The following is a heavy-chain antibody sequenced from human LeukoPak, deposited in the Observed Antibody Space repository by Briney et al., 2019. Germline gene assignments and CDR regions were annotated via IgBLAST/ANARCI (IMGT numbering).Heavy chain of an antibody. CDR2: IHRDGSVR. D-gene: IGHD5-24*01. CDR1: GFSFNAFW. Sequence: PGGSLRLSCEASGFSFNAFWMSWVRQAPGKGLEWVANIHRDGSVRHYVESVRGRFTISRDNAKNSLFLQMNSLRVEDTAVYYCAREDGGWLRADLWGQGTLVTVSS. J-gene: IGHJ5*02. CDR3: AREDGGWLRADL. V-gene: IGHV3-7*01.